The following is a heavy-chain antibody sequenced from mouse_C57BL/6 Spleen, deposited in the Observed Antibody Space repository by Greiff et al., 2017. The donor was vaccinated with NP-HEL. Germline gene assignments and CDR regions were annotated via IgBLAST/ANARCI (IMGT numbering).Heavy chain of an antibody. CDR2: IYPGSGST. J-gene: IGHJ4*01. CDR1: GYTFTSYW. D-gene: IGHD2-12*01. V-gene: IGHV1-55*01. CDR3: ARWERRRDYYAMDY. Sequence: QVQLQQSGAELMKPGASVKLSCKATGYTFTSYWITWVKQRPGQGLEWIGDIYPGSGSTNYNEKFKSKATLTVDTSSSTAYMQLSSLTSEDSAVYYCARWERRRDYYAMDYWGQGTSVTVSS.